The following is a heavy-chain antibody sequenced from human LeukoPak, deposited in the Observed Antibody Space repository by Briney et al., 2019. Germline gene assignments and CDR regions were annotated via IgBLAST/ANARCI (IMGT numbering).Heavy chain of an antibody. D-gene: IGHD2-2*01. J-gene: IGHJ6*03. CDR2: IIPIFGTA. V-gene: IGHV1-69*13. CDR1: GGTFSSYA. CDR3: ARGRRAGYCSSTSCSDYYYYMDV. Sequence: AASVKVSCKASGGTFSSYAISWVRQAPGQGLEWMGGIIPIFGTANYAQKFQGRVTITADESTSTAYMELSSLRSEDTAVYYCARGRRAGYCSSTSCSDYYYYMDVWGKGTTVTVSS.